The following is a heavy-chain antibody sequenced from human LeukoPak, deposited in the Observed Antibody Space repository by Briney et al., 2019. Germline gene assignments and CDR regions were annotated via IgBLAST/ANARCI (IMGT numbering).Heavy chain of an antibody. CDR3: ARGGSSWYDGESTANNWFDP. J-gene: IGHJ5*02. D-gene: IGHD6-13*01. CDR1: GGTFSSYA. Sequence: SVKVSCKATGGTFSSYAISWVRQAPGHGLEWMGGIIPIFGTANYAQKFQGRVTITADESTSTAYMELSSLRSEDTAVYYCARGGSSWYDGESTANNWFDPWGQGTLVTVSS. CDR2: IIPIFGTA. V-gene: IGHV1-69*13.